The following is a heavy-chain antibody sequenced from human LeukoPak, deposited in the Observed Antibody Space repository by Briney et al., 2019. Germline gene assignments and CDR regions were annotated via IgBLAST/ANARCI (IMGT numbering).Heavy chain of an antibody. V-gene: IGHV3-66*01. CDR1: GFAVSSDY. CDR3: ARELGIAAAGRYYGMDV. CDR2: IYSGGST. Sequence: GGSLRLSCAASGFAVSSDYMSWVRQAPGKGLEWVSVIYSGGSTYYADSVKGRFTISRDNSKNTLYLQMNSLRAEDTAVYYCARELGIAAAGRYYGMDVWGQGTTVTVSS. J-gene: IGHJ6*02. D-gene: IGHD6-13*01.